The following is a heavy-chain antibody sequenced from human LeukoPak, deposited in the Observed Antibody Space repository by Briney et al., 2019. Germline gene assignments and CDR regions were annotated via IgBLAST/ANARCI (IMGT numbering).Heavy chain of an antibody. CDR1: RGSISSHY. J-gene: IGHJ4*02. D-gene: IGHD3-10*01. Sequence: SETLSLTCTVSRGSISSHYWTWMRQPPGKGLEWVGYIYNSGNNHYNSSLKSRVTISIDTSKNQFSLKLASVTAADTAVYYCATRGYWGQGTLVAVSS. CDR3: ATRGY. V-gene: IGHV4-59*08. CDR2: IYNSGNN.